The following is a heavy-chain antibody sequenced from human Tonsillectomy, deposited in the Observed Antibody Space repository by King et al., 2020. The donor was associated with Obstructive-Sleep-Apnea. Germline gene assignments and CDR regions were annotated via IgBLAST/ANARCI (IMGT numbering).Heavy chain of an antibody. CDR3: AAMVRGVIVDY. Sequence: QLQESGPGLVKPSETLSLTCTVSGGSISSYYWSWIRQPPGKGLEWIGYIYYSGSTNYNPSLKSQVTMSVDTSKSQFSLKLSSVTAADTAVYYCAAMVRGVIVDYWGQGTLVTVSS. J-gene: IGHJ4*02. CDR1: GGSISSYY. CDR2: IYYSGST. D-gene: IGHD3-10*01. V-gene: IGHV4-59*01.